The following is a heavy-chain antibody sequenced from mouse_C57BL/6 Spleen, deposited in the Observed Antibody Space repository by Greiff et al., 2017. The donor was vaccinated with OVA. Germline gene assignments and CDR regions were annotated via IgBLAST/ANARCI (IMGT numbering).Heavy chain of an antibody. CDR3: ARRDDYNWSFDY. D-gene: IGHD1-3*01. J-gene: IGHJ2*01. CDR1: GYTFTSYW. CDR2: IYPSDSET. Sequence: QVQLQQPGAELVRPGSSVKLSCKASGYTFTSYWMDWVKQRPGQGLEWIGNIYPSDSETHYNQKFKDKATLTVDKSSSTAYMQLSSLTSEDSAVSYCARRDDYNWSFDYWGQGTTLTVSS. V-gene: IGHV1-61*01.